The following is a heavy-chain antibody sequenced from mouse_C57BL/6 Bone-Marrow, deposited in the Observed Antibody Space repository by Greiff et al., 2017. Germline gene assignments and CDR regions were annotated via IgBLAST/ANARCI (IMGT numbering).Heavy chain of an antibody. J-gene: IGHJ2*01. CDR1: GYAFTNYL. CDR2: INPGSGGT. CDR3: ARSRCCYYGSTDY. V-gene: IGHV1-54*01. Sequence: QVHVKQSGAELVRPGTSVKVSCKASGYAFTNYLIEWVKQRPGQGLEWIGVINPGSGGTNYNEKFKGKATLTADKSSSTAYMQLSSLTSEDSAVYFCARSRCCYYGSTDYWGQGTTLTVSS. D-gene: IGHD1-1*01.